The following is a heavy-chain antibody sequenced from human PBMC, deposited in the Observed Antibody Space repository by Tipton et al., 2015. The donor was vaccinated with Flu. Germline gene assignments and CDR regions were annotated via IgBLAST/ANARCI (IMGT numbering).Heavy chain of an antibody. Sequence: SGFTFSSYGMHWVRQAPGKGLEWVAFIRYDGSNKYYADSVKGRFTISRDNSKNTLYLQMNSLRAEDTAVYYCAKGPYYYDSSGLPGYFDYWGQGTLVAVSS. CDR1: GFTFSSYG. D-gene: IGHD3-22*01. CDR2: IRYDGSNK. V-gene: IGHV3-30*02. J-gene: IGHJ4*02. CDR3: AKGPYYYDSSGLPGYFDY.